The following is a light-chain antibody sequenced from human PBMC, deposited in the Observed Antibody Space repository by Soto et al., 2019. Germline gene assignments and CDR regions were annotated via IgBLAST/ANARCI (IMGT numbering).Light chain of an antibody. CDR3: QQYGSSPPLT. J-gene: IGKJ4*01. CDR2: GAS. CDR1: QSVSSSY. V-gene: IGKV3-20*01. Sequence: EILLTQSPGTLSLSPGEISTLSCRSSQSVSSSYLAWYQQKPGQAPRLLIYGASSRATATPDRFSGSGSGTDFTLTISRLEPEDFAMYYCQQYGSSPPLTFGGGTKVDIK.